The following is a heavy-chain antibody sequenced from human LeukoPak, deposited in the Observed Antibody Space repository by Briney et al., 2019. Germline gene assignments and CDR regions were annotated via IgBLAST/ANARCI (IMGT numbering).Heavy chain of an antibody. Sequence: SETLSLTCTVSGGSISSYYGSWIRQPPGKGLEWIGYIYYSGSTNYNPSLKSRVTISVDTSKNQFSLKLSSVTAADTPVYYCAGGGRRLSIFGWFDRWGQGTLVTVSS. CDR3: AGGGRRLSIFGWFDR. V-gene: IGHV4-59*01. CDR1: GGSISSYY. J-gene: IGHJ5*02. D-gene: IGHD3-3*01. CDR2: IYYSGST.